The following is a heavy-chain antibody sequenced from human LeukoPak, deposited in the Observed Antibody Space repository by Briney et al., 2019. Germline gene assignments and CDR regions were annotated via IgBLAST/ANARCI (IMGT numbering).Heavy chain of an antibody. J-gene: IGHJ6*03. Sequence: SETLSLTCAVYGGSFSGYYWSWIRQPPGKGLEWIGEINHSGNYNPSLKSRVTISVDTSRNQFSLKLTSVTAADTAVYFCAGSGSPSTTRGGKQGPPPYMDVWGKGTTVTVSS. CDR2: INHSG. D-gene: IGHD3-10*01. CDR3: AGSGSPSTTRGGKQGPPPYMDV. CDR1: GGSFSGYY. V-gene: IGHV4-34*01.